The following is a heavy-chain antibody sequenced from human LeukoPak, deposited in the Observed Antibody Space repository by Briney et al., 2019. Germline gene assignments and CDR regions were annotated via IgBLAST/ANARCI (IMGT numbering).Heavy chain of an antibody. CDR1: GFTFSSYS. Sequence: GGSLRLSCAASGFTFSSYSMNWVRQAPGKGLEWVSSISSSSSYIYYADSGKGRFTISKDNAKNSLCLQMNSLRAEDTAVYYCARGLYGRVAANWFDPWGQGTLVTVSS. J-gene: IGHJ5*02. D-gene: IGHD4-17*01. V-gene: IGHV3-21*01. CDR2: ISSSSSYI. CDR3: ARGLYGRVAANWFDP.